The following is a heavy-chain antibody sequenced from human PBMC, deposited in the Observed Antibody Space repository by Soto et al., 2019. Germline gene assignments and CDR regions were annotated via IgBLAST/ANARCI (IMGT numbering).Heavy chain of an antibody. V-gene: IGHV4-34*01. Sequence: QVQLQQWGAGLLKPSETLSLTCVVYGGSFSNYYWSWIRQPPGKGLEWIGETNLSGSTNYNPSLTSRLALSVATSKPQLPLKTSSVTAAATDVFSCARGRSYDSGALDYWGRGTLVTVSS. CDR2: TNLSGST. CDR1: GGSFSNYY. D-gene: IGHD3-22*01. J-gene: IGHJ4*02. CDR3: ARGRSYDSGALDY.